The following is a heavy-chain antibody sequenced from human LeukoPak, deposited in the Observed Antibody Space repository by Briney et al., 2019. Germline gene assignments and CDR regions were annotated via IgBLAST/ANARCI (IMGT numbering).Heavy chain of an antibody. V-gene: IGHV3-33*01. J-gene: IGHJ4*02. CDR3: ARSSGSSFDY. Sequence: GGSLRLSCAASGFTFSSYGMHWVRQAPGKGLEWVAAIWYDGSDKYYADSVKGRLTISRDNSKNTMYLRMNSLRAEDTAVYYCARSSGSSFDYWGQGTLVTVSS. CDR2: IWYDGSDK. CDR1: GFTFSSYG. D-gene: IGHD1-26*01.